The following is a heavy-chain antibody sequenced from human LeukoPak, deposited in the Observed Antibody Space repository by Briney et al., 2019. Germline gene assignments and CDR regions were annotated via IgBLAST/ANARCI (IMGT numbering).Heavy chain of an antibody. J-gene: IGHJ4*02. CDR1: GGTFSSYA. CDR2: IIPIFGTA. Sequence: ASVKVSCKASGGTFSSYAISWVRQAPGQGLEWMGGIIPIFGTANYAQKFQGRVTITTDESTSTAYMELSSLRSEDTAVYCCASSSGSYYVEWGQGTLVTVSS. CDR3: ASSSGSYYVE. V-gene: IGHV1-69*05. D-gene: IGHD1-26*01.